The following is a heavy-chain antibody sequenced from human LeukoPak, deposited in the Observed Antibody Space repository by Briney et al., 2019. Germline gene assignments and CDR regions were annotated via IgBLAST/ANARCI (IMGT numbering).Heavy chain of an antibody. J-gene: IGHJ4*02. Sequence: GGPLRLSCVAAEFTFSSYWMHWVRQAPGKGLVWVSRIDSGGSRTKYADSVKGRFTISRDNAENTLYLQLNSLRADDTAVYYCVRDRTAAAGEFDYWGQGTLVTVSS. CDR1: EFTFSSYW. D-gene: IGHD6-13*01. CDR2: IDSGGSRT. CDR3: VRDRTAAAGEFDY. V-gene: IGHV3-74*03.